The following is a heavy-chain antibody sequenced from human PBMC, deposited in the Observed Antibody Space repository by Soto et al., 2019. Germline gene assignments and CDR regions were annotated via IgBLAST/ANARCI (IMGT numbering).Heavy chain of an antibody. J-gene: IGHJ4*02. CDR2: LSFFGTA. Sequence: QVQQQQSDPGMVMVLKPSETLSLTCNDSGGSISSHYWNWIRQPPGQGLEWIGQLSFFGTATYNSSLESRATISVETSKKQISLNLSSVTAEDTAVYYCVLPSGGCGSDVCYAALFDYWGQGALVTVSS. CDR1: GGSISSHY. D-gene: IGHD2-21*02. CDR3: VLPSGGCGSDVCYAALFDY. V-gene: IGHV4-59*11.